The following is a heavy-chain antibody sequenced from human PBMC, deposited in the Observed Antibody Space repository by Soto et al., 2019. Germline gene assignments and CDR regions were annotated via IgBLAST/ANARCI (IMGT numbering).Heavy chain of an antibody. CDR1: GFTFSSYA. CDR3: AKETTIFGVVIGNRFDP. D-gene: IGHD3-3*01. CDR2: ISGSGGST. Sequence: EVQLLESGGGLVQPGGSLRLSCAASGFTFSSYAMSWVRQAPGKGLEWVSAISGSGGSTYYADSVKGRFTISRDNSKNTRYLQMNSLRAEDTAVYYCAKETTIFGVVIGNRFDPWGQGTLVTVSS. J-gene: IGHJ5*02. V-gene: IGHV3-23*01.